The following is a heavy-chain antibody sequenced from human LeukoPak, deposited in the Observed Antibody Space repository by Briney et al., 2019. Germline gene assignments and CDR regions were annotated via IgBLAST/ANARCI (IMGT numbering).Heavy chain of an antibody. D-gene: IGHD4-23*01. V-gene: IGHV4-28*01. CDR2: IYYSGTT. Sequence: PSDTLSLTCAVSGYSISSTNWWGWIRQPPGKGLEWIGYIYYSGTTHYNPSLKSRVTMSVDASKNQFSLKLSSVTAVDTAVYYCAKSVDGGNSPFDYWGQGTQVTVSS. CDR1: GYSISSTNW. CDR3: AKSVDGGNSPFDY. J-gene: IGHJ4*02.